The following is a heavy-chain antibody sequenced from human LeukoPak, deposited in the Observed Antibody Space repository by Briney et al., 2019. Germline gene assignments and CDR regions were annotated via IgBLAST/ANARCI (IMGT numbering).Heavy chain of an antibody. D-gene: IGHD1/OR15-1a*01. V-gene: IGHV4-61*02. CDR3: ARGTMVWI. CDR2: IYTSGST. CDR1: GGSISSGSYY. J-gene: IGHJ4*02. Sequence: SETLSLTCTVSGGSISSGSYYWSWIRQPAGKGLEWIGRIYTSGSTNYNPSLKSRVTISVDTSKNQFSLKLSSVTAADTAVYYCARGTMVWIWGQGTLVTVSS.